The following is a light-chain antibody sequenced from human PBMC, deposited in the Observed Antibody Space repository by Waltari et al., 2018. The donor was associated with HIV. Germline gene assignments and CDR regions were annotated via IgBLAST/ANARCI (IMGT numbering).Light chain of an antibody. J-gene: IGLJ1*01. CDR2: DVS. V-gene: IGLV2-11*01. Sequence: QSALTQPRSVSGSPGQSVTISCTGTSSDVGGYNYVSWYQQHPGKAPKLVIYDVSKRPSGVPDLFSGSKSAHTASLTISGLQAEDEADYYCCSYAGSYTYVFGTGTKVTVL. CDR3: CSYAGSYTYV. CDR1: SSDVGGYNY.